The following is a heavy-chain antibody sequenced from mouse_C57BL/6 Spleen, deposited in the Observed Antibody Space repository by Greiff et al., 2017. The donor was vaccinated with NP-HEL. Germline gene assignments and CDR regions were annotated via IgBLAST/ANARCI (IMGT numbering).Heavy chain of an antibody. CDR3: VRDPYGMYYFDY. J-gene: IGHJ2*01. CDR2: IRSKSNNYAT. V-gene: IGHV10-1*01. D-gene: IGHD1-2*01. CDR1: GFSFNTYA. Sequence: DVHLVESGGGLVQPKGSLKLSCAASGFSFNTYAMNWVRQAPGKGLEWVARIRSKSNNYATYYADSVKDRFTISRDDSESMLYLQMNNLKTEDTAMYYCVRDPYGMYYFDYWGQGTTLTVSS.